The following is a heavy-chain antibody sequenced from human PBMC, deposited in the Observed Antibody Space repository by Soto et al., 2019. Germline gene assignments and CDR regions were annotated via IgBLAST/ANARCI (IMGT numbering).Heavy chain of an antibody. CDR1: GGNFNTYT. CDR3: ARSLGPCTGSGCRDY. D-gene: IGHD2-8*02. V-gene: IGHV1-69*02. Sequence: QVQLLQSGTEVKKPGSSAKVSCRASGGNFNTYTISWVRQAPGQGLEWLGRIIPILDIASYAQKFQGRVNITADKSTNTVYMELSSLRSEDTAVYFCARSLGPCTGSGCRDYWGQGTLVSVSP. J-gene: IGHJ4*02. CDR2: IIPILDIA.